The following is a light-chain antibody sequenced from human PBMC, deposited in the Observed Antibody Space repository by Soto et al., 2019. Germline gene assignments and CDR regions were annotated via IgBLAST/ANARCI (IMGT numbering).Light chain of an antibody. CDR3: QQRGNWPPSIT. V-gene: IGKV3-11*01. Sequence: EIVLTQSPATLSLSPGERATLSCSAIQSVSNYLAWYRQKPGQAPRLLIYDASNRATGIPARFSGSGSGTDFTLTISSLEPEDFAVYYCQQRGNWPPSITFGQGTRLEIK. CDR1: QSVSNY. J-gene: IGKJ5*01. CDR2: DAS.